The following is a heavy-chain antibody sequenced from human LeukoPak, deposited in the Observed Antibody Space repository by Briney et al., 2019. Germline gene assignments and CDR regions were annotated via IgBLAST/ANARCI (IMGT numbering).Heavy chain of an antibody. V-gene: IGHV3-30*18. CDR3: AKEFGGYDSYFDY. Sequence: PGGSLRLSCAASGFTFTSYGMHWVRQAPGKGLEWVAVISYDGSNKYYADSVKGRFTISRDNSKNTLYLQMNSLRAEDTAVYYCAKEFGGYDSYFDYWGQGTLVTVSS. J-gene: IGHJ4*02. CDR2: ISYDGSNK. CDR1: GFTFTSYG. D-gene: IGHD5-12*01.